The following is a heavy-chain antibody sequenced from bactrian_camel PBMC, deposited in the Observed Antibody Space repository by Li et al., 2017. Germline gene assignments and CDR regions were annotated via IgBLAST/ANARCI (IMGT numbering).Heavy chain of an antibody. D-gene: IGHD3*01. CDR2: IESDGST. V-gene: IGHV3S42*01. Sequence: DVQLVESGGGSVQAGGSLRLSCAAAAFTYSRYVMGWFRQVPGMKREGVAGIESDGSTSYADSVKGRFTISQDSAKNILYLQMHSLKPEDTARYFCAAEEHCGAAVGANLWLAALNLVPGARGPRSPSP. CDR1: AFTYSRYV. CDR3: AAEEHCGAAVGANLWLAALNLVP. J-gene: IGHJ6*01.